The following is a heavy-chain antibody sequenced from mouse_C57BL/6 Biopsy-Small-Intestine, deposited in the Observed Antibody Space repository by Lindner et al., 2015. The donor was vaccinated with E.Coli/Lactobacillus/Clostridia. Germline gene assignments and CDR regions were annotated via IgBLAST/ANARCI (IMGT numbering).Heavy chain of an antibody. CDR1: GYTFTEYT. CDR2: FYPRSDII. V-gene: IGHV1-62-2*01. J-gene: IGHJ3*01. D-gene: IGHD3-3*01. Sequence: VQLQESGAELVKPGASVKLSCKASGYTFTEYTIHWVKQRSGQGLEWIGWFYPRSDIIKYNEKFKDKATLTADKSSSTVYMELSRLTSEDSAVYFCARHEEGDFAWFAYWGQGTLATVSA. CDR3: ARHEEGDFAWFAY.